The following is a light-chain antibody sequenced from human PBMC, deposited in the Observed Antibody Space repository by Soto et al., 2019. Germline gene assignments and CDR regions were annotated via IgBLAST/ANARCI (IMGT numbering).Light chain of an antibody. J-gene: IGKJ2*01. CDR1: QSVSSN. Sequence: EIVMTQSPATLSVSPGERATISCRASQSVSSNLAWYQQKPGQAPRLLIYGASTRATGIPARFSGSGSGTEFTFSISSLQSEDFAVYYCHQYNNWPRTFGRGTKVDIK. V-gene: IGKV3-15*01. CDR2: GAS. CDR3: HQYNNWPRT.